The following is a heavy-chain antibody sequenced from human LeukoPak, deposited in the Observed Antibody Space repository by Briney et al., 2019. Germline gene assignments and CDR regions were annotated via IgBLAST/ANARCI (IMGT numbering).Heavy chain of an antibody. D-gene: IGHD2-15*01. J-gene: IGHJ4*02. CDR1: GFKFDDYA. V-gene: IGHV3-43D*03. CDR2: ISWDGGST. Sequence: GGSLRLSCAASGFKFDDYAMHWVRQAPGKGLEWVSLISWDGGSTYYADSVKGRFTISRDNSKNSLYLQMNSLRAEDTALYYCAKASGGSRLTFDYWGQGTLVTVSS. CDR3: AKASGGSRLTFDY.